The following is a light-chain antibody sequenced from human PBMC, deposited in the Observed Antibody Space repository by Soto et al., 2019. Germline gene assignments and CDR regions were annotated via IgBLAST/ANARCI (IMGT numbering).Light chain of an antibody. CDR1: QSFSSSY. J-gene: IGKJ5*01. CDR2: GVS. Sequence: EIVVTQSPGTLSLSPGERATLSCRASQSFSSSYLAWYQHKPGQAPRLHIYGVSSRATGIPDRFSGSGSGTDFTLTISRLEPEDFAVYYCQHYVTSPPITFGHGTRLEIK. V-gene: IGKV3-20*01. CDR3: QHYVTSPPIT.